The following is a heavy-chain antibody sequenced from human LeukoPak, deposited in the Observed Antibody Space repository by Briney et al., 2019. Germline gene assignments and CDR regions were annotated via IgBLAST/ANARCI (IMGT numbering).Heavy chain of an antibody. CDR3: ARGLGYSSPNDY. V-gene: IGHV3-30-3*01. CDR1: GFTFSSYA. CDR2: ISYDGSNK. D-gene: IGHD6-19*01. Sequence: QSGGSLRLSCAASGFTFSSYAMHWVRQAPGKGLEWVAVISYDGSNKYYADSVKGRFTISRDNSKNTLYLQMNSLRAEDTAVYYCARGLGYSSPNDYWGQGTLVTVSS. J-gene: IGHJ4*02.